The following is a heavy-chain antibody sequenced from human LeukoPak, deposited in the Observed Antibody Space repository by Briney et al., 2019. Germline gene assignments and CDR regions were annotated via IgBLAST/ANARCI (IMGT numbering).Heavy chain of an antibody. CDR1: GFTFSSYS. D-gene: IGHD6-13*01. Sequence: GGSLRLSCAASGFTFSSYSMNWVRQAPGKGLEWVSSISSSSSYIYYADSVKDRFTISRDNAKNSLYLQMNSLRAEDTAVYYCARQQQLAQTLNWGQGTLVTVSS. J-gene: IGHJ4*02. CDR2: ISSSSSYI. CDR3: ARQQQLAQTLN. V-gene: IGHV3-21*01.